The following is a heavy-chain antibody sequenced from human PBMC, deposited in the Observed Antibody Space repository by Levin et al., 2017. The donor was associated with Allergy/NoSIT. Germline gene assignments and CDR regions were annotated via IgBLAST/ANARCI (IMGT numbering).Heavy chain of an antibody. CDR3: ASTYFDFWNGYW. D-gene: IGHD3-3*01. J-gene: IGHJ4*02. V-gene: IGHV3-7*01. Sequence: PGGSLRLSCAASGFTISSYWMTWVRQAPGKGLEWVANIKQDGSEKYYVDSVKGRFTISRDNAKNTLYLQMNSLRAEDTAVYYCASTYFDFWNGYWWGQGTLVTVSS. CDR1: GFTISSYW. CDR2: IKQDGSEK.